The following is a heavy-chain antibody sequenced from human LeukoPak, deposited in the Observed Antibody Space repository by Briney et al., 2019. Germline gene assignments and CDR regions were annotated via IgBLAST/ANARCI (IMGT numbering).Heavy chain of an antibody. CDR2: IYPGDSDT. Sequence: GESLKISCKGSGYSFTSYWIGWVRQMPGKGLEWMGIIYPGDSDTRYSPSFQGQVTISADKSISTAYLQWSSLKASDAAMYYCARLLYYYGSGSRAPRLDYWGQGTLVTVSS. V-gene: IGHV5-51*01. CDR3: ARLLYYYGSGSRAPRLDY. CDR1: GYSFTSYW. J-gene: IGHJ4*02. D-gene: IGHD3-10*01.